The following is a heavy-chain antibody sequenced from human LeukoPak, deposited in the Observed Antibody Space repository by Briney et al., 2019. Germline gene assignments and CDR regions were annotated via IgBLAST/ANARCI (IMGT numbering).Heavy chain of an antibody. CDR1: GFTFSSYS. CDR3: AGGYPGGV. D-gene: IGHD1-14*01. V-gene: IGHV3-48*01. CDR2: ISGSSSTI. Sequence: GGSLRLSCAASGFTFSSYSMNWVRQAPGKGLEWVSYISGSSSTIYYADSVKGRFTISRDYAKNSQYLQMNSLRVEDTAVYYCAGGYPGGVWGRGTTVSVSS. J-gene: IGHJ6*04.